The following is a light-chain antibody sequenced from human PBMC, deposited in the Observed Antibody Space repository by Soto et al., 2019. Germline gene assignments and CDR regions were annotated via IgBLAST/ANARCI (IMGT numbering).Light chain of an antibody. V-gene: IGKV3-15*01. CDR1: QSVSSN. Sequence: EILMTQSPATLSVSPGERATLSCRASQSVSSNLAWYQQKPGQAPRLLIYGASTRATGIPARFSGSGSGTEFTLTISSLQSEDFAVYYCQQYNNWPPPWTFGQGTRWIS. CDR2: GAS. CDR3: QQYNNWPPPWT. J-gene: IGKJ1*01.